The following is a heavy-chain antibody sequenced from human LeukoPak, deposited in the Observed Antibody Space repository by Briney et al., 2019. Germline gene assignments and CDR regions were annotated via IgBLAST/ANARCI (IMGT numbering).Heavy chain of an antibody. V-gene: IGHV3-23*01. CDR1: GFTFSSYA. J-gene: IGHJ6*03. Sequence: GGCLRLSCAASGFTFSSYAMSWVRQAPGKGLEWVSAISGSGGSTYYADSVKGRFTISRDNSKNSLYLQMNSLRAEDTAVYYCAKADGGQWPSSYYYYYMDVWGKGTTVTVSS. CDR3: AKADGGQWPSSYYYYYMDV. D-gene: IGHD6-19*01. CDR2: ISGSGGST.